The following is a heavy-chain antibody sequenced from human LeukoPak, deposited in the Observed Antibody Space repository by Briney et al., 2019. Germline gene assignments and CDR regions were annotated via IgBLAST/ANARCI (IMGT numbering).Heavy chain of an antibody. CDR1: GGSISNYY. Sequence: SETLSLTCTVSGGSISNYYWNWIRQPPGKGLEWIGYIYYSGSTYYNPSLRSRVTISVDTSKNQFSLKLSSVTAADTAVYYCAGSTVTVYYFDYWGQGTLVTVSS. CDR3: AGSTVTVYYFDY. CDR2: IYYSGST. J-gene: IGHJ4*02. D-gene: IGHD4-17*01. V-gene: IGHV4-59*12.